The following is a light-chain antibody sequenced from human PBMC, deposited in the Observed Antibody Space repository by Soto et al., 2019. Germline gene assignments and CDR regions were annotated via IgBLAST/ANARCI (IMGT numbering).Light chain of an antibody. Sequence: QSALAQPASVSGSPGQSITISRTGTDSDIGSYNYVSWYQQPPGKAPKLIIYEVTNRPSGVSDRFSGSKSANTASLTISGLQADDEADYYCSSYTSGSMLFGGGTKVTVL. J-gene: IGLJ3*02. CDR1: DSDIGSYNY. CDR3: SSYTSGSML. V-gene: IGLV2-14*03. CDR2: EVT.